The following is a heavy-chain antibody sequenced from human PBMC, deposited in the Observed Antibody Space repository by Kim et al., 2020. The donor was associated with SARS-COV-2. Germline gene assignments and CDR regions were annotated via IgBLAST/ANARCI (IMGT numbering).Heavy chain of an antibody. CDR3: SRIHYDTSGYAPYYFDF. V-gene: IGHV5-51*01. Sequence: GESLKISCKTSGYVFTNYWIGWVRQMPGKGLEWMGIIYPGDSDVRYRPSFQGQVTISVDKSITTAYLQWSTLEASDTATYYCSRIHYDTSGYAPYYFDFWGQGPLLTVSS. J-gene: IGHJ4*02. CDR1: GYVFTNYW. CDR2: IYPGDSDV. D-gene: IGHD3-22*01.